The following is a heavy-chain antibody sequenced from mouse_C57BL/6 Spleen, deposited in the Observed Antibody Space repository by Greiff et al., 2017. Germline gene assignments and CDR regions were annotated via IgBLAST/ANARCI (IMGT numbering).Heavy chain of an antibody. V-gene: IGHV5-17*01. CDR1: GFTFSDYG. Sequence: EVQLQESGGGLVKPGGSLKLSCAASGFTFSDYGMHWVRQAPEKGLEWVAYISSGSSTIYYADTVKGRFTISRDNAKNTPFLQMTSLRSEDTAMYYCARWLPYYFDYWGQGTTLTVSS. J-gene: IGHJ2*01. D-gene: IGHD2-2*01. CDR2: ISSGSSTI. CDR3: ARWLPYYFDY.